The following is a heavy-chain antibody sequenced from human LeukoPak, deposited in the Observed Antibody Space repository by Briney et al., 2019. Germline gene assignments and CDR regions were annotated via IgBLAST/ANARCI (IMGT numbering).Heavy chain of an antibody. CDR2: ISGSGGST. J-gene: IGHJ4*02. CDR3: AKEEGSSGWPYFDY. Sequence: GRSLRLFCASSGFIFSSYAMSWVRQAPRKGLEWVSAISGSGGSTYYADSVEGRFTNSRDNSKNTLYLQMNSLRAEDTAVYYCAKEEGSSGWPYFDYWGQGTLVTVSS. V-gene: IGHV3-23*01. D-gene: IGHD6-19*01. CDR1: GFIFSSYA.